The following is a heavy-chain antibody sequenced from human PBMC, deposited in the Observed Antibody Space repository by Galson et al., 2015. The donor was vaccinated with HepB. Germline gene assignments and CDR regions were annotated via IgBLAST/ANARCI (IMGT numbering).Heavy chain of an antibody. Sequence: SVKVSCKASGYTFTSYAMNWVRQAPGQGLEWMGWINTNTGNPTYAQGFTGRFVFSLDTSVSTAYLQISSLKAEDTAVYYCARVPRYYDFWSGYRYYYYYYYMDVWGKGTTVTVSS. J-gene: IGHJ6*03. CDR3: ARVPRYYDFWSGYRYYYYYYYMDV. V-gene: IGHV7-4-1*02. CDR2: INTNTGNP. CDR1: GYTFTSYA. D-gene: IGHD3-3*01.